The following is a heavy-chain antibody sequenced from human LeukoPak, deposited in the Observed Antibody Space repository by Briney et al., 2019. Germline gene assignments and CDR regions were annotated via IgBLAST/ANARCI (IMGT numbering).Heavy chain of an antibody. Sequence: GGALRLSLAAPGFTLDNYAMPWVRQAPVKGLGWGADISWNGGSIGYADSVQGRFTISRDNAKNSLYLQMNSLRAEDTALYYCAKETGSGSPYFDYWGQGTLVTVSS. J-gene: IGHJ4*02. CDR2: ISWNGGSI. D-gene: IGHD6-19*01. V-gene: IGHV3-9*01. CDR3: AKETGSGSPYFDY. CDR1: GFTLDNYA.